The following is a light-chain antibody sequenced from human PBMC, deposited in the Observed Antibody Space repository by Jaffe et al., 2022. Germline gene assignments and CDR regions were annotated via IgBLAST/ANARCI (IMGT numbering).Light chain of an antibody. J-gene: IGKJ3*01. CDR1: QDISNY. CDR2: DAS. CDR3: QQYDNLGIFT. Sequence: DIQMTQSPSSLSASVGDRVTITCQASQDISNYLNWYQQKPGKAPKLLIYDASNLETGVPSRFSGSGSGTDFTFTISSLQPEDIATYYCQQYDNLGIFTFGPGTKVDIK. V-gene: IGKV1-33*01.